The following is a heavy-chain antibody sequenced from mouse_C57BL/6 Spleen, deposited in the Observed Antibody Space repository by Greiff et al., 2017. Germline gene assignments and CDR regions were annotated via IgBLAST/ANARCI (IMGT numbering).Heavy chain of an antibody. CDR3: ARYPLYYYGSSDYFDY. V-gene: IGHV1-61*01. CDR1: GYTFTSYW. D-gene: IGHD1-1*01. Sequence: QVQLQQPGAELVRPGSSVKLSCKASGYTFTSYWMAWVKQRPGQGLEWIGNIYPSDSETHYNQKFKDKATLTVDKSSSTAYMQLSSLTSEDSAVYYCARYPLYYYGSSDYFDYWGQGTTLTVSS. CDR2: IYPSDSET. J-gene: IGHJ2*01.